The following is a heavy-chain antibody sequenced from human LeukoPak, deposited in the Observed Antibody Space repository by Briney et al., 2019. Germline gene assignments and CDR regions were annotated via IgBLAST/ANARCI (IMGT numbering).Heavy chain of an antibody. CDR1: GFSFSSYA. V-gene: IGHV3-23*01. D-gene: IGHD3-10*01. Sequence: SGGSLRLSCAASGFSFSSYAMSWVRQAPARGLEWVSSIRGGGETFYADSVKGRFTLSRDSSKNTVYLQLNSLKTEDTAVYYCAKLPSYYYYMDVWGKGTTVTVSS. J-gene: IGHJ6*03. CDR2: IRGGGET. CDR3: AKLPSYYYYMDV.